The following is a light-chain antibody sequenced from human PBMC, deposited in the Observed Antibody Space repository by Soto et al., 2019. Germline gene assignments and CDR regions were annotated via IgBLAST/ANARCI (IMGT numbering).Light chain of an antibody. CDR1: SSDVGSYNL. CDR3: CSYAGSSTFYV. J-gene: IGLJ1*01. V-gene: IGLV2-23*01. CDR2: EGS. Sequence: QSALTQPASVSGSPGRSITISCTGTSSDVGSYNLVSWYQQHPGKAPKLMIYEGSKRPSGVSNRFSGSKSGNTASLTISGLQAEDEADYYCCSYAGSSTFYVFGTGTKLTVL.